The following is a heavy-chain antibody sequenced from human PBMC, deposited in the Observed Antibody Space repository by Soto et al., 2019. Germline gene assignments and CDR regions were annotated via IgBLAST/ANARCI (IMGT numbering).Heavy chain of an antibody. Sequence: SETLSLTCTVSGGSISSSSYYWGWIRQPPGKGLEWIGSIYYSGSTYYNPSLKSRVTISVDTSKNQFSLKLSSVTAADTAVYYCAIGLGYCSSTSCYYWFDPWGQGTLVTVSS. V-gene: IGHV4-39*07. D-gene: IGHD2-2*01. CDR1: GGSISSSSYY. CDR2: IYYSGST. J-gene: IGHJ5*02. CDR3: AIGLGYCSSTSCYYWFDP.